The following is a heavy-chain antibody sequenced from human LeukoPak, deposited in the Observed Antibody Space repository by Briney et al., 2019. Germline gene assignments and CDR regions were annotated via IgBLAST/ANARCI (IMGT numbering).Heavy chain of an antibody. V-gene: IGHV4-59*11. CDR3: ARVLNRDAFDI. Sequence: SETLSLTCTVSGGSISSHYWSWIRQPPGKGLEWIGYIYYSGSTNYNPSLKSRVTISVDTSKNQFSLKLSSVTAADTAVYYCARVLNRDAFDIWGQGTMVTVSS. CDR2: IYYSGST. CDR1: GGSISSHY. J-gene: IGHJ3*02.